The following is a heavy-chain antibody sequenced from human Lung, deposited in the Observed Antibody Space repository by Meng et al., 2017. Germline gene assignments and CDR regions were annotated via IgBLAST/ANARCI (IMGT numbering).Heavy chain of an antibody. D-gene: IGHD2-8*01. CDR3: ARGEGYCTNGVCSPGY. V-gene: IGHV1-3*01. CDR2: INAGNGNT. CDR1: GYTFTSYA. J-gene: IGHJ4*02. Sequence: QVQLVQSGAEVKKPGASVKVSCKASGYTFTSYAMHWVRQAPGQRLEWMGWINAGNGNTKYSQKFQGRVTITRDTSASTAYMGLSSLRSEDTAVYYCARGEGYCTNGVCSPGYWGQGTLVTVSS.